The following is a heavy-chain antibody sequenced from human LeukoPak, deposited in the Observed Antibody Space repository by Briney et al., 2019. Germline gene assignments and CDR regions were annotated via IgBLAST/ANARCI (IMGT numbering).Heavy chain of an antibody. CDR1: GFTFSNAW. Sequence: GGSLRLSCAASGFTFSNAWMSWVRQAPGKGLEWVGRIKSKTDGGTTDYAAPVKGRFTISRDDSKNTLYLQMNSLKTEDTAVYYCTTGGLARGVLFDYWGQGTLVTVSS. D-gene: IGHD3-10*01. J-gene: IGHJ4*02. CDR3: TTGGLARGVLFDY. V-gene: IGHV3-15*01. CDR2: IKSKTDGGTT.